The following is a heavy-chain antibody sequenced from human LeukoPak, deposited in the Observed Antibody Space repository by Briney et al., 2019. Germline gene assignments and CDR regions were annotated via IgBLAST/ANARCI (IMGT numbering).Heavy chain of an antibody. D-gene: IGHD3-10*01. CDR2: ISGSGDIR. CDR1: RFTLNTYA. V-gene: IGHV3-23*01. CDR3: AKDLRGAYDY. J-gene: IGHJ4*02. Sequence: GGSLRLSCAASRFTLNTYAMSWVRQAPGKGLEWVSAISGSGDIRFHADSVEGRFTISRDNSKNTLYLQMNSLRAEDTAVYYCAKDLRGAYDYWGQGTLVTVSS.